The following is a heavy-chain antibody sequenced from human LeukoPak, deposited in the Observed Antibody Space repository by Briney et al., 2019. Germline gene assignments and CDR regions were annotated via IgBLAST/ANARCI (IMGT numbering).Heavy chain of an antibody. D-gene: IGHD2-21*02. CDR2: IYHSGIT. V-gene: IGHV4-38-2*02. CDR3: ARDPLHIVVVTAKPSNWFDL. CDR1: GYSISSGYY. J-gene: IGHJ5*02. Sequence: ETLSLTCAVSGYSISSGYYWGWIRPPPGKGLEWIGSIYHSGITYYKPSLKSRVTISVDKSKNKFSLKLRSVTAADTAVYYCARDPLHIVVVTAKPSNWFDLWGQGTLVTVSS.